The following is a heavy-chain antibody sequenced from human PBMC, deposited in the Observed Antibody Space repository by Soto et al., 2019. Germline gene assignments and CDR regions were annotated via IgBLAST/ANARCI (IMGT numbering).Heavy chain of an antibody. CDR3: TSPRIAVAGMFWYFDL. V-gene: IGHV3-73*01. CDR1: GFSFSGSA. D-gene: IGHD6-19*01. Sequence: EVQLVESGGGVVQPGGSLKLSCAASGFSFSGSAMHWVRQASGRGLEWIGRIRSKANAHATAYTASVKGRFTISRDDSKSRAYLERNDLKAEDTAVYFCTSPRIAVAGMFWYFDLWGRGTLVTVSA. J-gene: IGHJ2*01. CDR2: IRSKANAHAT.